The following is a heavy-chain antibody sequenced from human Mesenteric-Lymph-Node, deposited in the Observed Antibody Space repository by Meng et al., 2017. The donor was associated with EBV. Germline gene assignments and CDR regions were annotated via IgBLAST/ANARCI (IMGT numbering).Heavy chain of an antibody. CDR2: TYYRSKWYN. J-gene: IGHJ4*02. CDR3: ARALQFRVVYAIDY. CDR1: GYSVSSNSSA. Sequence: SGPGPGDAAQRLSLTCAISGYSVSSNSSALNWIRQSPSRGLEWLGRTYYRSKWYNDYAESVKSRITINPDTSKNQFSLQLNSVTPEDTAVYYWARALQFRVVYAIDYWGQGTLVTVSS. D-gene: IGHD2-8*02. V-gene: IGHV6-1*01.